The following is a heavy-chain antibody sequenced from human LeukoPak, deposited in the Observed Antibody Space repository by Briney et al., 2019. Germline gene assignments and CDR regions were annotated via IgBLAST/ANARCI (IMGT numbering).Heavy chain of an antibody. CDR3: ARGDSSGYLLLNFDY. CDR2: VSLEGVR. V-gene: IGHV4-4*02. Sequence: SGTLSLTCGVSGGSITTTNWWSWVRQFPGQGLQWIGEVSLEGVRNYNPSLTSRVTMSLDRAKNLLSLNLNSVTAADTAVYYCARGDSSGYLLLNFDYWGREPWSPSPQ. CDR1: GGSITTTNW. D-gene: IGHD3-22*01. J-gene: IGHJ4*02.